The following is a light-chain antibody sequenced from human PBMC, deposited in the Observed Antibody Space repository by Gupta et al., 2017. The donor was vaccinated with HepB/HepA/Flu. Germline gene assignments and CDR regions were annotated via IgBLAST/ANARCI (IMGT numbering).Light chain of an antibody. CDR3: SSYTSSSTYAL. CDR2: EVS. V-gene: IGLV2-18*02. CDR1: SSDVGGYNR. Sequence: QSALTQPPSVSGSPGQSVTISCTGTSSDVGGYNRVSWYQQPPGTAPRLMIYEVSNRPSGVPDRFSGSKSGNTASLTISGLQAEDEADYYCSSYTSSSTYALFGGGTKLTV. J-gene: IGLJ2*01.